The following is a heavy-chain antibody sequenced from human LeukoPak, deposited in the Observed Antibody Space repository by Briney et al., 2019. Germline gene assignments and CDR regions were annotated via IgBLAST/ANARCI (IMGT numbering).Heavy chain of an antibody. CDR2: SYYSGST. CDR3: ARDVVGGGNFDY. V-gene: IGHV4-59*01. Sequence: SETLSLTCTVSGGSISTYYWSWSRQPPGKGLEWIGCSYYSGSTNYNPSLKSRVTISVDTSKNQFSLKLSSVTAADTAVYYCARDVVGGGNFDYWGQGTLVTVSS. CDR1: GGSISTYY. D-gene: IGHD1-26*01. J-gene: IGHJ4*02.